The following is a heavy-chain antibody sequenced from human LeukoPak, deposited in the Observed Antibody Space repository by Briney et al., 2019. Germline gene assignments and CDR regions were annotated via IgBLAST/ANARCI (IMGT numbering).Heavy chain of an antibody. V-gene: IGHV1-2*02. J-gene: IGHJ6*02. CDR1: GYTFTGYY. Sequence: ASVKVSCKASGYTFTGYYMHWVRQAPGQGLEWMGWINPNSGGTNYAQKFQGRVTMTRDTSISTAYMELSRLRSDDTAVYYCARVRRVCSSTSCYDAWGQGTTVTVSS. D-gene: IGHD2-2*01. CDR3: ARVRRVCSSTSCYDA. CDR2: INPNSGGT.